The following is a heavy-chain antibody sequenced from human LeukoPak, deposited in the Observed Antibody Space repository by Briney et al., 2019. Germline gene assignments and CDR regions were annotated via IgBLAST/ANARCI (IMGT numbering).Heavy chain of an antibody. CDR2: IYPDDSDT. CDR1: GYSFTSYW. V-gene: IGHV5-51*01. CDR3: ARHSSSNEGRGGYFDY. Sequence: GESLKISCKGSGYSFTSYWIGWVRQMPGKGLEWMGIIYPDDSDTRYGPSFQGQVTISADKSISTAYLQWSSLKASDTAMYYCARHSSSNEGRGGYFDYWGQGTLVTVSS. D-gene: IGHD3-10*01. J-gene: IGHJ4*02.